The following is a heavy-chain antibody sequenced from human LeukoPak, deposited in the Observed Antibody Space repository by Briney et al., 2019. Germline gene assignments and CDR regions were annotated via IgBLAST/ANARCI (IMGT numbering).Heavy chain of an antibody. D-gene: IGHD3-10*01. CDR1: GFTLSSYA. V-gene: IGHV3-23*01. CDR3: ARKELEISLTDY. J-gene: IGHJ4*02. CDR2: ISGSGGST. Sequence: GGSLRLSCAASGFTLSSYAMSWVRQAPGKGLEWVSAISGSGGSTYYADSVKGRFTISRDNSKNTLYLQMNSLRAEDTAVYYCARKELEISLTDYWGQGTLVTVSS.